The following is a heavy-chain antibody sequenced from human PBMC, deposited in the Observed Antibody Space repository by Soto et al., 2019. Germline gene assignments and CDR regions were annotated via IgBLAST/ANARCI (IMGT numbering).Heavy chain of an antibody. CDR1: GFTFSSYA. CDR2: ISGSGGST. Sequence: EVQLLESGGGLVQPGGSLRLSCAASGFTFSSYAMSWVRQAPGKGLEWVSAISGSGGSTYYADSVKGRFTISRDNSKNTLYLQMNSLRAEDTAVYYCATMGGDDYGDQINDAFDIGGQGTMVTVSS. V-gene: IGHV3-23*01. CDR3: ATMGGDDYGDQINDAFDI. J-gene: IGHJ3*02. D-gene: IGHD4-17*01.